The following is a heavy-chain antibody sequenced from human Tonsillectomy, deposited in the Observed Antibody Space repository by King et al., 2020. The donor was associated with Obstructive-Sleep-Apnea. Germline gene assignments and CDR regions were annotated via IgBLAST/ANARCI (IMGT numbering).Heavy chain of an antibody. CDR2: INWISGSI. Sequence: VQLVESGGGLVQPGRSLRLSCAASGFILDDYAIHWVRQAPGKGLEWVSGINWISGSIGYADSVKGRFTISRDNAKNSVYLQMNSLRAEDTALYYCAKDMRRGWYGPSDSWGQGTLVTVSS. CDR3: AKDMRRGWYGPSDS. CDR1: GFILDDYA. V-gene: IGHV3-9*01. D-gene: IGHD6-19*01. J-gene: IGHJ4*02.